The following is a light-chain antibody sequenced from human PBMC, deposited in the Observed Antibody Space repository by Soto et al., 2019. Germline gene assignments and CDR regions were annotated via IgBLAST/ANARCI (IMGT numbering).Light chain of an antibody. Sequence: QPCSLCWSPRHSSCVSCTRTSSDVGGYNFVSWYQHHPGKAPKLIIYDVNNRPSGVSDRFSGSKSGNTASLTISGLQAEDEADYYCTSYTSSFTYVFGAGTKVTVL. CDR2: DVN. CDR3: TSYTSSFTYV. J-gene: IGLJ1*01. CDR1: SSDVGGYNF. V-gene: IGLV2-14*03.